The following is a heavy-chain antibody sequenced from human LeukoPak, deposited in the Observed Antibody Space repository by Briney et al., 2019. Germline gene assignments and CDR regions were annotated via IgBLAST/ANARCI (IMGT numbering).Heavy chain of an antibody. CDR1: GGSISSHY. V-gene: IGHV4-59*11. CDR2: IYYSGST. Sequence: SETLSLTCTVSGGSISSHYWSWIRQPPGKGLEWIGYIYYSGSTNYNPSLKSRVTISVDTSKNQFSLKLSSVTAADTAVYYCAVGGSSGYYRRTQQGFFDYWGQGTLVTVSS. J-gene: IGHJ4*02. CDR3: AVGGSSGYYRRTQQGFFDY. D-gene: IGHD3-22*01.